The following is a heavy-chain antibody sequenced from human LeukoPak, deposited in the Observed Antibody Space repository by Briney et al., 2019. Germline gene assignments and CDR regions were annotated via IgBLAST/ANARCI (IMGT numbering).Heavy chain of an antibody. J-gene: IGHJ1*01. V-gene: IGHV3-64*01. D-gene: IGHD2-2*01. CDR2: ISSNGGST. CDR3: ARTSVEGYCSSTSCYSAEYFQH. Sequence: GGSLRLSCAASGFTFGSYWMHWVRQAPGKGLEYVSAISSNGGSTYYANSVKGRFTISRDNSKNTLYLQMGSLRAEDMAVYYCARTSVEGYCSSTSCYSAEYFQHWGQGTLVTVSS. CDR1: GFTFGSYW.